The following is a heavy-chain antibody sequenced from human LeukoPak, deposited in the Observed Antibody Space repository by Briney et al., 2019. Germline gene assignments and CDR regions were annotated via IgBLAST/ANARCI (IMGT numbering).Heavy chain of an antibody. D-gene: IGHD3-10*01. Sequence: GGSLRLSCAASGFTFSSYGMHWVRQAPGKGLEWVAFIRSDGSNKYYADSVKGRFTISRDNSKNTLYLQMNSLRAEDTAVYYCAKVGKTENYYGSGRFSNYYYMDVWGKGTTVTISS. J-gene: IGHJ6*03. V-gene: IGHV3-30*02. CDR3: AKVGKTENYYGSGRFSNYYYMDV. CDR2: IRSDGSNK. CDR1: GFTFSSYG.